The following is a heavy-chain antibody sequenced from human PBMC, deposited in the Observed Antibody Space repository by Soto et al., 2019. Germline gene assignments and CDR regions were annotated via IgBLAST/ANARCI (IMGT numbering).Heavy chain of an antibody. D-gene: IGHD4-17*01. CDR1: GGSISSYY. CDR3: ARGYGDYVSDY. CDR2: IYYSGST. V-gene: IGHV4-59*01. Sequence: QVQLQESGPGLVKPSETLSLTCTVSGGSISSYYWNSIRQPPGKGLEWIGYIYYSGSTNYNPSLKSRVTISVDTSKNQFSLKLSSVTAADTAVYYCARGYGDYVSDYWGQGTLVTVSS. J-gene: IGHJ4*02.